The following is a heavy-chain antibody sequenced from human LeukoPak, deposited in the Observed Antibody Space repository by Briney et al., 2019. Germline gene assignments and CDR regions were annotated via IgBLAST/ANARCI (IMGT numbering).Heavy chain of an antibody. CDR1: GGSISSYY. V-gene: IGHV4-59*01. CDR2: IYYSGST. CDR3: ARVITMVRGEARWFDP. J-gene: IGHJ5*02. D-gene: IGHD3-10*01. Sequence: AETLSLTCTVSGGSISSYYWSWIRQPPGKGLEWIGYIYYSGSTNYNPSRKSRVTISVDTSKTKFSLKLSFVTAADKAVYYCARVITMVRGEARWFDPWGQGTLVTVSS.